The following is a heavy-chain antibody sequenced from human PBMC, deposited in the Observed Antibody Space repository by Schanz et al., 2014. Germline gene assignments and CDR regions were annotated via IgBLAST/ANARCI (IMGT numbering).Heavy chain of an antibody. CDR2: ISAYNGHT. J-gene: IGHJ6*02. CDR3: ARANRFGYMDV. CDR1: GYTFSSYG. V-gene: IGHV1-18*01. D-gene: IGHD3-10*01. Sequence: QVQLVQSGAEVKKPGASVKVSCKTSGYTFSSYGITWVRQAPGQGLEWMGWISAYNGHTDYAQKLQGRVTLTTDTSTSTAYMELRNLRSDDKSVYYYARANRFGYMDVWGQGTTVTVSS.